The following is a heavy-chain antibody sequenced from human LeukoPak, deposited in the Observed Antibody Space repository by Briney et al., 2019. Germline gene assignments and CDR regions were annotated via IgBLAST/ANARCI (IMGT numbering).Heavy chain of an antibody. Sequence: PSETLSLTCTVSGGSISSYYWSWIRQPAGKGLEWIGRIYTSGSTNYNPSLKSRVTMSVDTSKNQFSLKLSSVTAADTAVYYCARDPISSGWYPPSYYYYGMDVWGQGTTVTVSS. CDR3: ARDPISSGWYPPSYYYYGMDV. CDR1: GGSISSYY. V-gene: IGHV4-4*07. J-gene: IGHJ6*02. CDR2: IYTSGST. D-gene: IGHD6-19*01.